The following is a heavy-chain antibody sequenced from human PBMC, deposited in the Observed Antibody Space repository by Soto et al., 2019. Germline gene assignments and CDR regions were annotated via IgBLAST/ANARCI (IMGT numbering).Heavy chain of an antibody. V-gene: IGHV4-59*08. CDR3: ARTVDFWLED. CDR2: IYYSGST. CDR1: GGSISSYY. J-gene: IGHJ4*02. Sequence: SQTLSLTCTVSGGSISSYYWSWIRQPPGKGLEWIGYIYYSGSTNYNPSLKSRVTISVDTSKNQFSLKLSSVTAADTAVYYCARTVDFWLEDWGQGTLVTVSS. D-gene: IGHD3-3*01.